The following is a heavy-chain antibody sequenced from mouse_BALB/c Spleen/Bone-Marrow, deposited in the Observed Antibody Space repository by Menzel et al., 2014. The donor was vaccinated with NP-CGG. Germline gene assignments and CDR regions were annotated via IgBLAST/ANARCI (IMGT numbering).Heavy chain of an antibody. J-gene: IGHJ1*01. D-gene: IGHD2-4*01. V-gene: IGHV1S127*01. Sequence: GAELVKPGASVKMSCKASGYTFTSYWMHWVKQRPGQGLEWIGVIDPSDSYTSYNQKFKGKATLTVDTSSSTAYMQLSSLTSEDSAVYYCTRGDYDWYFDVWGAGTTVTASS. CDR3: TRGDYDWYFDV. CDR1: GYTFTSYW. CDR2: IDPSDSYT.